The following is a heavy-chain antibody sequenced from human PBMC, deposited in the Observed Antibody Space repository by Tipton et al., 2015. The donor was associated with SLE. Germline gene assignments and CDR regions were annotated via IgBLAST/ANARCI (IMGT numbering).Heavy chain of an antibody. J-gene: IGHJ6*03. Sequence: TLSLTCTVSDDSFSTYYWSWIRQPPGGGLEWIGYIYYSGSTNYNPSLKSRVTISVDTSKNQFSLNLSSVTAADTAIYYCARVGYSGTSPYSYYYMDVWGKGTTVTVSS. V-gene: IGHV4-59*01. CDR2: IYYSGST. CDR1: DDSFSTYY. CDR3: ARVGYSGTSPYSYYYMDV. D-gene: IGHD1-26*01.